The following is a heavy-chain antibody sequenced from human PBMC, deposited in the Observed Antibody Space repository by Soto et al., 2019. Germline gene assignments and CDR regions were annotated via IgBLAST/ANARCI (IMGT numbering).Heavy chain of an antibody. V-gene: IGHV4-59*01. D-gene: IGHD6-13*01. CDR3: AKDQGSSWYEIDY. CDR1: GGSISSYY. Sequence: SETLSLTCTVAGGSISSYYWSWIRQPPGKGLEWIGYIYYSGSTNYNPSLKSRVTISVDTSKNQFYLKLSSVTAADTAVYYCAKDQGSSWYEIDYWGQGTLVTVSS. J-gene: IGHJ4*02. CDR2: IYYSGST.